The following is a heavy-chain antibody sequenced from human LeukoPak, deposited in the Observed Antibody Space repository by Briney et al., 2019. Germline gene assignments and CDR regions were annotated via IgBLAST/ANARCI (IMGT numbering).Heavy chain of an antibody. V-gene: IGHV1-8*03. CDR2: MNPNSGNT. CDR1: GYTFTSYD. J-gene: IGHJ4*02. D-gene: IGHD6-13*01. CDR3: ARVGIAAAGIDY. Sequence: ASMKVSCKASGYTFTSYDINWVRQATGQGLEWMGWMNPNSGNTGYAQKFQGRVTITRNTSISTAYMELSSLRSVDTAVYYCARVGIAAAGIDYWGQGTLVTVSS.